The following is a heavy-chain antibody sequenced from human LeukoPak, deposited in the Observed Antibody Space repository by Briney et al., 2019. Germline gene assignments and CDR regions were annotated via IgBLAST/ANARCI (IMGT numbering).Heavy chain of an antibody. CDR1: GFTFSSYA. J-gene: IGHJ4*02. Sequence: GGSLRLSCAASGFTFSSYAMHWVRQAPGKGLEWVSVIYSGSSTYYADSVKGRFTMSRDNSKNTLYLQMNTLRAEDTAVYYCARGRYGLDYWGQGTLVTVSS. D-gene: IGHD5-18*01. CDR2: IYSGSST. CDR3: ARGRYGLDY. V-gene: IGHV3-66*01.